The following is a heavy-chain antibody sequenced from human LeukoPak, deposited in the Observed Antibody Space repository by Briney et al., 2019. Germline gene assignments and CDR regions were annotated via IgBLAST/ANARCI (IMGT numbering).Heavy chain of an antibody. Sequence: GGSLRLSCAVSGFTFSNYGIHWVRQAPGKGLEWVALISYDGSNKYYADSVKGRFTISRDNSKNTLYLQMNSLRAEDTAVYYCAKQVYYYYMDVWGKGTTVTVSS. V-gene: IGHV3-30*18. J-gene: IGHJ6*03. CDR2: ISYDGSNK. CDR1: GFTFSNYG. CDR3: AKQVYYYYMDV.